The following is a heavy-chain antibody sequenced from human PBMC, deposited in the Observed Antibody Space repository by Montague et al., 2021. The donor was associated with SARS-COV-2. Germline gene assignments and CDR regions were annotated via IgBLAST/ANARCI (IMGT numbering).Heavy chain of an antibody. J-gene: IGHJ3*02. CDR3: AIPMVRGFSRAFDI. Sequence: SETLSLTCAVYGGSFSGYYWSWIRQPPGKGLEWIGEINHSGSTNYNPSLKSRVTISVDTSKYQFSLKLSSVTAADTAVYYCAIPMVRGFSRAFDIWGQGTMVTVSS. V-gene: IGHV4-34*01. CDR2: INHSGST. D-gene: IGHD3-10*01. CDR1: GGSFSGYY.